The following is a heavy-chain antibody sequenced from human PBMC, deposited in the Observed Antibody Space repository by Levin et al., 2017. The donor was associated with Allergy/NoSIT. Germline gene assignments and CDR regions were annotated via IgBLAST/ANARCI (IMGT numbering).Heavy chain of an antibody. Sequence: PGGSLRLSCAASGFTFSTYWMHWVRQAPGKGLVWVSRMNAAGSTIDYADSVKGRFTISRDNAKNTLYLQMNSLRAEDTAVYYCATAGNYYFSHWGQGTLVTVSS. CDR3: ATAGNYYFSH. J-gene: IGHJ4*02. CDR1: GFTFSTYW. D-gene: IGHD1-26*01. V-gene: IGHV3-74*01. CDR2: MNAAGSTI.